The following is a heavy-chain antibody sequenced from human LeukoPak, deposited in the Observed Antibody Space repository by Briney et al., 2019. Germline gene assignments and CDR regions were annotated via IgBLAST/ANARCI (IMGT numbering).Heavy chain of an antibody. CDR2: IKLDGSEK. D-gene: IGHD3-3*01. Sequence: PGGSLRLSCVASGFTFGKYWMGWVRQAPGKGLEWVANIKLDGSEKNYVDSAKGRFTISRDNTKNSLYLQMNSLRAEDTAVFYCARDQYDTWSRRGNFDSWGQGTLVIVSS. J-gene: IGHJ5*01. CDR3: ARDQYDTWSRRGNFDS. V-gene: IGHV3-7*03. CDR1: GFTFGKYW.